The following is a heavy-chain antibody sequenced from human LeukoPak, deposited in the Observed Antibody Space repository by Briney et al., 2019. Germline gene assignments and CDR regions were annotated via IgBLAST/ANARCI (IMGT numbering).Heavy chain of an antibody. CDR3: ARGTSHPRITIFGVVTPFDY. CDR1: GGSFSGYY. D-gene: IGHD3-3*01. V-gene: IGHV4-34*01. CDR2: INHSGST. Sequence: SETLSLTCAVYGGSFSGYYWSWIRQPPGKGLEWIGEINHSGSTNYNPSLKSRVTISVDTSKNQFSLKRSSVTSADTAVYYCARGTSHPRITIFGVVTPFDYWGQGTLVTVSS. J-gene: IGHJ4*02.